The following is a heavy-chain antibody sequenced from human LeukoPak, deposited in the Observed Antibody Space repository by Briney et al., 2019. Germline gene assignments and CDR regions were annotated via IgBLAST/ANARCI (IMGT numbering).Heavy chain of an antibody. CDR2: IRYDGSNK. CDR3: AKDRAYSSSWYSDFDY. CDR1: GFTLSSYG. J-gene: IGHJ4*02. Sequence: GGSLRLSCAASGFTLSSYGMSWVRQAPGKGLEWVAFIRYDGSNKYYADSVKGRFTISRDNSKNTLYLQMNSLRAEDTAVYYCAKDRAYSSSWYSDFDYWGQGTLVTVSS. D-gene: IGHD6-13*01. V-gene: IGHV3-30*02.